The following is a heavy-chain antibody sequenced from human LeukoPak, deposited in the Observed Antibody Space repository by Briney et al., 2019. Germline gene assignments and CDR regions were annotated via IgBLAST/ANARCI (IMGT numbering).Heavy chain of an antibody. J-gene: IGHJ4*02. V-gene: IGHV4-59*01. Sequence: PSETLSLTCSVSGVSISIYSWSWIRQPPWEGLEWIGYIYYRGSTNYNPSLKRRVTISVDTSKNQFSLNLSSVTAADTAVYYCARYTSGGSLDYWGQGTLVTVSS. CDR3: ARYTSGGSLDY. CDR2: IYYRGST. CDR1: GVSISIYS. D-gene: IGHD2-15*01.